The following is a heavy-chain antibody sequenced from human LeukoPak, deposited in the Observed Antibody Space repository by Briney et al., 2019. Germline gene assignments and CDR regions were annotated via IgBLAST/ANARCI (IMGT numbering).Heavy chain of an antibody. CDR1: GYIFTKYG. CDR2: ISSYNGDT. CDR3: AKGKLMVRGVIIMRGFDY. V-gene: IGHV1-18*01. D-gene: IGHD3-10*01. J-gene: IGHJ4*02. Sequence: APVKVSCKASGYIFTKYGVSWVRQAPGQGLEWMAWISSYNGDTNYAQKFQGRVTLTTDTPTSTVFMELTNLNTDDTAVYYCAKGKLMVRGVIIMRGFDYWGQGTLVTVSS.